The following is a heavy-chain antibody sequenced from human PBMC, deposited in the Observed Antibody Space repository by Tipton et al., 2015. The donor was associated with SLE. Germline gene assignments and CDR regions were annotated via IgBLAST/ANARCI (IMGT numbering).Heavy chain of an antibody. Sequence: TLSLTCAVYGGSFSGYYWSWIRQPPGKGLEWIGEINHSGSTNYNPSLKSRVTISVDTSKNQFSLKLSSVTAADTAVYYCASRGAAAAPGWYFDLWGQGTMVTVSS. J-gene: IGHJ3*01. D-gene: IGHD6-13*01. V-gene: IGHV4-34*01. CDR1: GGSFSGYY. CDR3: ASRGAAAAPGWYFDL. CDR2: INHSGST.